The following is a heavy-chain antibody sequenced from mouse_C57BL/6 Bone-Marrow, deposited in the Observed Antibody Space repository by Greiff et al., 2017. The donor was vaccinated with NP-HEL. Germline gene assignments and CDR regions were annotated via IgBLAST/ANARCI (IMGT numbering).Heavy chain of an antibody. Sequence: QVQLQQPGAELVMPGASVKLSCKASGYTFTSYWMHWVKQRPGQGLEWIGEIDPSDSYTNYNQKFKGKSTLTVDKSSSTAYMQLSSLTSEDSAVYYCARGIYYGNYGFDYWGQGTTLTVSS. CDR3: ARGIYYGNYGFDY. J-gene: IGHJ2*01. V-gene: IGHV1-69*01. CDR1: GYTFTSYW. D-gene: IGHD2-1*01. CDR2: IDPSDSYT.